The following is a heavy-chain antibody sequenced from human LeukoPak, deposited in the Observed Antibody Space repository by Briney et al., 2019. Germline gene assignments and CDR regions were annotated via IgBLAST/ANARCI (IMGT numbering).Heavy chain of an antibody. CDR1: GFTVSRNY. CDR2: TYTGGGT. D-gene: IGHD5-18*01. CDR3: ARDRSYDTYYFYMDV. V-gene: IGHV3-66*02. Sequence: GGSLRLSRAASGFTVSRNYMTWVRQAPGKGLEGVSLTYTGGGTYYADSVEGRFTIPRDNSKNTLFLQMNALRPEDTAVYYCARDRSYDTYYFYMDVWGKGTTVTVSS. J-gene: IGHJ6*03.